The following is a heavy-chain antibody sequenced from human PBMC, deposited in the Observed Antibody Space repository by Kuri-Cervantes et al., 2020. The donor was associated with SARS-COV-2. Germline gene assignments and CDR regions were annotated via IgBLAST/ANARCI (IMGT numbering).Heavy chain of an antibody. CDR1: GYSISSGYY. V-gene: IGHV4-38-2*01. J-gene: IGHJ5*02. D-gene: IGHD3-3*01. CDR2: IYHSGST. CDR3: ARSKSWRWFDP. Sequence: LRLSCAVSGYSISSGYYWGWIRQPPGKGLEGIGSIYHSGSTYYNPSLKSRVTISVDTSKNQFSLKLSSVTAADTAVYYCARSKSWRWFDPWGQGTLVTVSS.